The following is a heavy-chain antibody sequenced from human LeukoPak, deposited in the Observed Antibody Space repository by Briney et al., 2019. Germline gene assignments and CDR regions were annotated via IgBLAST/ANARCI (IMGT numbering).Heavy chain of an antibody. J-gene: IGHJ6*03. CDR1: GGSISSSSYY. Sequence: SETLSLTCTVSGGSISSSSYYWGWIRQPPGKGLEWIGSIYYSGSTYYNPSLKSRVTISVDTSKNQFSLKLSSVTAADTAVYYCARMGDPPHYYYYYYMDVWGKGTTVTISS. D-gene: IGHD2-21*02. CDR3: ARMGDPPHYYYYYYMDV. CDR2: IYYSGST. V-gene: IGHV4-39*07.